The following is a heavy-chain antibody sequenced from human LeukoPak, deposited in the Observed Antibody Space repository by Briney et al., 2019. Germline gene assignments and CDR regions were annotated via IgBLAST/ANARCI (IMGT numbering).Heavy chain of an antibody. D-gene: IGHD3-10*01. Sequence: GESLKISCRGSAYSFTSYWIGWVRQMPGRGLEGRGIIYPGDSDTRYSAAFQGEVAISADKSISTAYLQWSSLKASDTAMYYCARAGFGENGFDIWGQGTMVTVSS. CDR1: AYSFTSYW. CDR2: IYPGDSDT. V-gene: IGHV5-51*01. CDR3: ARAGFGENGFDI. J-gene: IGHJ3*02.